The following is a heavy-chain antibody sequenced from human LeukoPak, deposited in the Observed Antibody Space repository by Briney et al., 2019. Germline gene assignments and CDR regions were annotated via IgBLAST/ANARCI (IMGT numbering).Heavy chain of an antibody. CDR3: ARVVDTAMAGGFDY. J-gene: IGHJ4*02. CDR1: GGSISSYY. Sequence: SETLSLTYTVSGGSISSYYWSWIRQPPGKGLEWIGYIYYSGSTNYNPSLKSRVTISVDTSKNQFSLKLSSVTAADTAVYYCARVVDTAMAGGFDYWGQGTLVTVSS. V-gene: IGHV4-59*08. D-gene: IGHD5-18*01. CDR2: IYYSGST.